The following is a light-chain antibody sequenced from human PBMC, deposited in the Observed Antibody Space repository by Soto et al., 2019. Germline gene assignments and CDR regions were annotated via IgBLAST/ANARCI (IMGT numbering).Light chain of an antibody. Sequence: EIVMTQSPATLSVSPGERATLSCRASQSVSSNLAWYQQKPGQAPRLLIYGASTRATSIPARFSGSGSGTEFTLTISSLQSEDSAVYYCKQYNNWPPTFGGGTKVEIK. J-gene: IGKJ4*01. V-gene: IGKV3-15*01. CDR3: KQYNNWPPT. CDR1: QSVSSN. CDR2: GAS.